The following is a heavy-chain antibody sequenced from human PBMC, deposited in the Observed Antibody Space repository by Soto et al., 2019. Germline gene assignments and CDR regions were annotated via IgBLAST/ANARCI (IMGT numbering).Heavy chain of an antibody. J-gene: IGHJ4*02. V-gene: IGHV3-48*02. CDR3: AREDDFWSGYNV. CDR2: ISGGGETI. D-gene: IGHD3-3*01. Sequence: GGSLRLSCAASRFTFSDYSMNWVRQAPGKGLEWVSYISGGGETIYYADSVRGRFTISRDNAKNSLFLQMNSLRDEDTAVYYCAREDDFWSGYNVWGQGTLVTVSS. CDR1: RFTFSDYS.